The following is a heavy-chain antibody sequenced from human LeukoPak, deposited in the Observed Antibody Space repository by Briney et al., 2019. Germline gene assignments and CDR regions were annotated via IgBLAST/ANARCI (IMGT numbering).Heavy chain of an antibody. CDR3: EKDLGGSGDYRPY. J-gene: IGHJ4*02. CDR2: ISGSDGST. D-gene: IGHD2-21*02. CDR1: GFTFSSYA. V-gene: IGHV3-23*01. Sequence: AGGSLRLSCAASGFTFSSYATSWVRQAPGKGLEWVSAISGSDGSTYYADSVKGRFTISRDNSKNTLYLQMNSLSAEDTAVYYCEKDLGGSGDYRPYWGQGSVVTVSS.